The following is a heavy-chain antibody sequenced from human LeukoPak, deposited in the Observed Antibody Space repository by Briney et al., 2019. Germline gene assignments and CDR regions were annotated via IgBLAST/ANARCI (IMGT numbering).Heavy chain of an antibody. J-gene: IGHJ4*02. Sequence: PGGSLRLSCAASGFTFNKYSFHWVRQAPGKGLEWVAVISDDGNNKYYVDSVKGRFTISRDNSKNTLYLQMNGLRTEDTAMYFCARSYRCSGWKYFDYWGQGTLVTVSS. CDR1: GFTFNKYS. V-gene: IGHV3-30-3*01. CDR3: ARSYRCSGWKYFDY. CDR2: ISDDGNNK. D-gene: IGHD5-12*01.